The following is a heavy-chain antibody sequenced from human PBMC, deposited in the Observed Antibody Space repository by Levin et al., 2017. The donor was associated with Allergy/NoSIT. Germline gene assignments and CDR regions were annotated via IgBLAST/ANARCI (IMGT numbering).Heavy chain of an antibody. CDR1: GDSVSSSSVA. Sequence: SQTLSLTCAISGDSVSSSSVAWNWIRQSPSRGLEWLGRTYYRSKWYNDYAVSVKSRITINPDTSQNQFSLQLNSMTPEDTAVYYCARDGGVAAGGTGFDYWGQGTLVTVSS. J-gene: IGHJ4*02. CDR2: TYYRSKWYN. CDR3: ARDGGVAAGGTGFDY. V-gene: IGHV6-1*01. D-gene: IGHD6-13*01.